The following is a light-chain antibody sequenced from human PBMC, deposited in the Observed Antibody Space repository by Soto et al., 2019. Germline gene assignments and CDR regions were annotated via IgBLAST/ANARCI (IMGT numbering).Light chain of an antibody. CDR3: SSYTSSSTPRYV. CDR2: DVS. J-gene: IGLJ1*01. CDR1: SSDVGGYNY. Sequence: QSALTQPASVSGSPGQSITISCTGTSSDVGGYNYVSWYQQHPGKAPKLMIYDVSNRPSGVSNRFSGSKSGNTASLTISGLQAEDEADYSCSSYTSSSTPRYVFGTGTKLTVL. V-gene: IGLV2-14*01.